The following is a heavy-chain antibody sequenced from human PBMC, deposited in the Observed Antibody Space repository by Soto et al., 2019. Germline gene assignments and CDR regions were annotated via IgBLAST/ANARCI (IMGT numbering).Heavy chain of an antibody. Sequence: QLQLQESGPGLVKPSETLSLICTVSGGSISSSHYYWGWIRQSPGKGLEWIGSFNYGGSTDYNPSFKSRATIFVDPSKNQFSLKLTSVTAADTAVYYCARSADGMDVWGKGTTVTVSS. J-gene: IGHJ6*04. CDR2: FNYGGST. V-gene: IGHV4-39*01. CDR1: GGSISSSHYY. CDR3: ARSADGMDV.